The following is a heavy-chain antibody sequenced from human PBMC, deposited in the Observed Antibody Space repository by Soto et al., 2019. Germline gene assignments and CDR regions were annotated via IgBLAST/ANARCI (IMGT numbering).Heavy chain of an antibody. V-gene: IGHV3-23*01. D-gene: IGHD5-18*01. J-gene: IGHJ3*02. CDR1: GFTFRPEA. Sequence: TGGALRLSWGGSGFTFRPEAQSWGRHAPGKGLEWVSAISGSGVSKYYADSVKGRFTISRDNSKNTLYLQMNSLRAEDTAVYYCAKDFGYSSGYDAFDIWGQGTMVTVSS. CDR3: AKDFGYSSGYDAFDI. CDR2: ISGSGVSK.